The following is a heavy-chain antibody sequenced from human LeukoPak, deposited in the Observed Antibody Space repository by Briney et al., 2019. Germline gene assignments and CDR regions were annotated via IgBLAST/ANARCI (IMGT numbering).Heavy chain of an antibody. V-gene: IGHV1-2*02. J-gene: IGHJ6*02. CDR2: INPNSGGT. D-gene: IGHD2-8*01. Sequence: GASVKVSCKASGYTFTGYYMHWVRQAPGQGLEWMGWINPNSGGTNYAQKFQGRVTMTRDTSISTAYMELSRLRSDDTAVYYCARVGYCTNGVCSSYYYYGMDVWGQGTTVTVSS. CDR3: ARVGYCTNGVCSSYYYYGMDV. CDR1: GYTFTGYY.